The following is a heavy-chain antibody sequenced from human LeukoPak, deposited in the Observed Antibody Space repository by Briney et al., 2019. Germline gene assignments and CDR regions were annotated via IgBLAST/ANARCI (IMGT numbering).Heavy chain of an antibody. V-gene: IGHV3-30*02. CDR2: IRYDGSNK. J-gene: IGHJ6*03. D-gene: IGHD5-12*01. CDR1: GFTFSSYG. Sequence: GGSLRLSCAASGFTFSSYGMHWVRQAPGKGLEWVAFIRYDGSNKYYADSVKGRFTISRGNSKNTLHLQMNSLRAEDTAVYYCAKDTVKVTTIRRVPHYMDVWGKGTTVTISS. CDR3: AKDTVKVTTIRRVPHYMDV.